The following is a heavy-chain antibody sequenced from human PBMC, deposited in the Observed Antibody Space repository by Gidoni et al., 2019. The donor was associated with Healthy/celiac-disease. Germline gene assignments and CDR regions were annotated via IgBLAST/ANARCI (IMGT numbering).Heavy chain of an antibody. J-gene: IGHJ5*02. V-gene: IGHV3-7*03. CDR2: IKQDGSEK. CDR1: GFTFSSYW. D-gene: IGHD6-13*01. CDR3: AREMYSSSWYVPYNWFDT. Sequence: EVQLVESGGGLVQPGGSLRLSCAASGFTFSSYWMSWVRQAPGKGLEWVANIKQDGSEKYYVDSVKGRFTISRDNAKNSLYLQMNSLRAEDTAVYYCAREMYSSSWYVPYNWFDTWGQGTLVTVSS.